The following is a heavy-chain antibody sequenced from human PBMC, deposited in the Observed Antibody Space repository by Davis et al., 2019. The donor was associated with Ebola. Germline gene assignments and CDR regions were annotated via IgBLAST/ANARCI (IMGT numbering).Heavy chain of an antibody. CDR2: VSGSGGRT. CDR1: GFTFYNYA. D-gene: IGHD7-27*01. J-gene: IGHJ4*02. CDR3: ANSRSTWADYFDY. Sequence: GESLKISCAASGFTFYNYAMSWVRQAPGKGLEWFSSVSGSGGRTYYADSVKGRFTISRDNSKNTLYLQMNSLRAEDTAVYYWANSRSTWADYFDYWGQGTLVTVSS. V-gene: IGHV3-23*01.